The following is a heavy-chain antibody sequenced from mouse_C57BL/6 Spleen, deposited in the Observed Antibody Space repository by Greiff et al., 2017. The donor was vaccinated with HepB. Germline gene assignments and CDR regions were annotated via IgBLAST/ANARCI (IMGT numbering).Heavy chain of an antibody. CDR1: GFTFSDAW. V-gene: IGHV6-6*01. D-gene: IGHD4-1*01. CDR3: TAGTFAY. Sequence: EVQLVESGGGLVQPGGSMKLSCAASGFTFSDAWMDWVRQSPEKGLEWVAEIRNKANNPATYYAESVKGRFTISRDNSKSRVYLQMNSLSAEDTGIYYCTAGTFAYWGQGTLVTVAA. CDR2: IRNKANNPAT. J-gene: IGHJ3*01.